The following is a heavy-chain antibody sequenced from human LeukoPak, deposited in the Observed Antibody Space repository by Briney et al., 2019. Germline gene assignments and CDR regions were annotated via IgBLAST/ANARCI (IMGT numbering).Heavy chain of an antibody. D-gene: IGHD6-19*01. CDR1: GFTFSSSA. CDR2: FSGGGST. V-gene: IGHV3-23*01. J-gene: IGHJ4*02. CDR3: AKDVPHSGWKGFDY. Sequence: PGGSLRLSCAASGFTFSSSAMTWVRQGPGKGLEWVSAFSGGGSTYYAHSVKGRFTISKDSSNNMLYLQMNSLRPDDTAVYYCAKDVPHSGWKGFDYRGQGTLVTVSS.